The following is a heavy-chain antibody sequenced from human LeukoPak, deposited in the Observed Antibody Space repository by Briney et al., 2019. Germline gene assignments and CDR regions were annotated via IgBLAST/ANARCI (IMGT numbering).Heavy chain of an antibody. V-gene: IGHV3-64*02. CDR3: AREGPRGNSQFDY. CDR2: ITNSGHDT. Sequence: GGSLRLSCAASGFAFSGYAMHWVRQAPGKGLQYVSSITNSGHDTYYADSVKGRFTISRDNSKNILYLQMGSLRAEDTAIYYCAREGPRGNSQFDYWGQGTLVTVSS. D-gene: IGHD2/OR15-2a*01. CDR1: GFAFSGYA. J-gene: IGHJ4*02.